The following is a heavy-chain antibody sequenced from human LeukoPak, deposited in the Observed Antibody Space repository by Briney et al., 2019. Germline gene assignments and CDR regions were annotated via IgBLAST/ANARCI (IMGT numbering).Heavy chain of an antibody. CDR3: ASWGEGALDN. V-gene: IGHV3-48*01. Sequence: GGSLRLSCAASGFTFSSYSMNWVRQAPGKGLEWISYISTSTTTIYYANSVKGRFTISRDNAKKSLYLQMNSLRVEDTGVYYCASWGEGALDNWGQGTLVTVSS. D-gene: IGHD1-26*01. CDR2: ISTSTTTI. J-gene: IGHJ4*02. CDR1: GFTFSSYS.